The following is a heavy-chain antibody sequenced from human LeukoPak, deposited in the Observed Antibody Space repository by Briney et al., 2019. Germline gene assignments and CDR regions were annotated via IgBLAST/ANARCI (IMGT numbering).Heavy chain of an antibody. Sequence: SETLSLTCTVSGGSISRYYWSWIRQPPGKGLEWIGYIYYSGSTNYNPSLKSRVTVSVDTSKNQFSLKLSSVTAADTAVYYCARSGFLEWLLQPGYFDYWGQGTLVTVSS. J-gene: IGHJ4*02. CDR2: IYYSGST. CDR1: GGSISRYY. CDR3: ARSGFLEWLLQPGYFDY. V-gene: IGHV4-59*01. D-gene: IGHD3-3*01.